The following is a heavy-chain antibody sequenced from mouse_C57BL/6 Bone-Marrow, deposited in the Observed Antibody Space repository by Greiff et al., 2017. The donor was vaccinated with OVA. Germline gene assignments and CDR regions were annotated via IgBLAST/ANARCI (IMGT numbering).Heavy chain of an antibody. V-gene: IGHV5-12*01. J-gene: IGHJ4*01. CDR1: GFTFSDYY. Sequence: EVMLVESGGGLVQPGGSLKLSCAASGFTFSDYYMYWVRQTPEKRLEWVAYISNGGGSTYYPDTVKGRFTISRDNAKNTLYLQMSRLKSEDTATYYCARQEDYAMDYWGQGTSVTVSS. CDR3: ARQEDYAMDY. CDR2: ISNGGGST.